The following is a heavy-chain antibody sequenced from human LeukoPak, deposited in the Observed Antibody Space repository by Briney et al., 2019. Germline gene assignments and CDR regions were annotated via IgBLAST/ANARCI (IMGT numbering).Heavy chain of an antibody. Sequence: GRSLRLSCAASGFTFSSYWMHWVRQAPGKGLVWVSRINSDGSSTNYADSVKGRFTISRDNAKNTLSLQMNSLRAEDTAVYYCAELGITMIGGVWGKGTTVTISS. J-gene: IGHJ6*04. D-gene: IGHD3-10*02. CDR2: INSDGSST. CDR3: AELGITMIGGV. CDR1: GFTFSSYW. V-gene: IGHV3-74*01.